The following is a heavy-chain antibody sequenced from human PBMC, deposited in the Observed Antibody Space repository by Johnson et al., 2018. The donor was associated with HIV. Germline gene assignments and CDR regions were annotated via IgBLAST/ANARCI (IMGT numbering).Heavy chain of an antibody. CDR1: GFTFSSYG. CDR2: IRYDGSNK. D-gene: IGHD1-26*01. CDR3: AREWEAAFDI. V-gene: IGHV3-30*02. J-gene: IGHJ3*02. Sequence: QVQLVESGGGVVQPGGSLRLSCAASGFTFSSYGMHWVRQAPGKGLEWVAFIRYDGSNKYYADSMKGRFTISRDNSKNQLYMQMNSLRAEDTAVYYCAREWEAAFDIWGQGTMVTVSS.